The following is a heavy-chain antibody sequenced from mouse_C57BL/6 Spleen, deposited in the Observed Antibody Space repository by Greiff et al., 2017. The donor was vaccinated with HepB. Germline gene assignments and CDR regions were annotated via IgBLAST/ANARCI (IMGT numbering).Heavy chain of an antibody. D-gene: IGHD1-1*01. CDR2: IEPENGDT. J-gene: IGHJ4*01. V-gene: IGHV14-4*01. CDR3: TTPHYYGSSYDAMDY. CDR1: GFNIKDDY. Sequence: EVKLMESGAELVRPGASVKLSCTASGFNIKDDYMHWVKQRPEQGLEWIGWIEPENGDTEYASKFQGKATITADTSSHTACLHLSILTSEDTAVYYCTTPHYYGSSYDAMDYWGQGTSVTVSS.